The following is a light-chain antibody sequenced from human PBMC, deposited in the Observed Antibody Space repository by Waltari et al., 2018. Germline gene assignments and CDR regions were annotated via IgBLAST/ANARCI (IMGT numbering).Light chain of an antibody. CDR1: SGYSSNV. J-gene: IGLJ3*02. CDR2: VNSDGSH. V-gene: IGLV4-69*01. Sequence: LVLTQSPSASASLGASVKLTCTLSSGYSSNVIAWLQQQPGKGPRYLMKVNSDGSHRKGDDIPDRFSASNSGTECSLTISSLQSEDEADYYCQTGGHGTWVFGGGTKLTVL. CDR3: QTGGHGTWV.